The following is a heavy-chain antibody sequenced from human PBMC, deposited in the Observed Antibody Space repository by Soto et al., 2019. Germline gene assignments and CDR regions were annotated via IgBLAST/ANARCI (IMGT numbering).Heavy chain of an antibody. CDR3: ARVRVAGVVPAATSADYFDY. Sequence: QVQLQQWGAGLLKPSETLSLTCAVYGGSFSGYYWSWIRQPPGKGLEWIGEINHSGSTNYNPSLKSRVTISVDTSMNQFSLKLSSVTAADTAVYYCARVRVAGVVPAATSADYFDYWGQGTLVTVSS. CDR2: INHSGST. D-gene: IGHD2-2*01. CDR1: GGSFSGYY. V-gene: IGHV4-34*01. J-gene: IGHJ4*02.